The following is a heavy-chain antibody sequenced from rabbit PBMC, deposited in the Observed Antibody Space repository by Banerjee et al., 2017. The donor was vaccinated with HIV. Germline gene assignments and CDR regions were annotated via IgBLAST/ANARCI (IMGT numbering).Heavy chain of an antibody. Sequence: SLEESGGDLVQPEGSLTLTCTASGFSFSSTYYMCWVRQAPGKGLEWIACIDGGSSGTTYYANWAKGRFTFSKTSSTTVTLQMTSLTAADTATYFCARDWADAAYYFGLWGPGTLVTVS. CDR2: IDGGSSGTT. CDR3: ARDWADAAYYFGL. D-gene: IGHD6-1*01. J-gene: IGHJ4*01. V-gene: IGHV1S40*01. CDR1: GFSFSSTYY.